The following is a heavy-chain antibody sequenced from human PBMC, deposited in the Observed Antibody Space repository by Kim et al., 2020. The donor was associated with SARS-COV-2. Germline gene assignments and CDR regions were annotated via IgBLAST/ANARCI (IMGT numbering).Heavy chain of an antibody. J-gene: IGHJ4*02. Sequence: SETLSLTCTVSGGSISSYYWSWIRQPPGKGLEWMGYIYYSGSTNYNPSLKSRVTISVDTSKNQFSLKLSSVPAADTAVYYCARAPGRQQLVQDWGQGTLVTVSS. CDR3: ARAPGRQQLVQD. CDR1: GGSISSYY. D-gene: IGHD6-13*01. V-gene: IGHV4-59*13. CDR2: IYYSGST.